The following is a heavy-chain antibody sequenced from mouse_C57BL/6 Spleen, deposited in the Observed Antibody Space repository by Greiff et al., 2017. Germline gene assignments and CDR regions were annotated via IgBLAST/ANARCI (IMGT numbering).Heavy chain of an antibody. J-gene: IGHJ2*01. CDR1: GFTFSSYA. V-gene: IGHV5-4*01. CDR2: ISDGGSYT. CDR3: AREGYYGNYHDY. Sequence: EVKVEESGGGLVKPGGSLKLSCAASGFTFSSYAMSWVRQTPEKRLEWVATISDGGSYTYYPDNVKGRFTISRDNAKNNLYLQMSHLKSEDTAMYYCAREGYYGNYHDYWGQGTTLTVSS. D-gene: IGHD2-1*01.